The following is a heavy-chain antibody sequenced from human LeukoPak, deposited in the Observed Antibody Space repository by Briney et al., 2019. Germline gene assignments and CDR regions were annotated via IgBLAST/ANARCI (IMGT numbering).Heavy chain of an antibody. CDR2: INWNGGNT. Sequence: PGGSLRLSCAASGFTFDDYGMSWVRQVPGKGLEWVSGINWNGGNTGYADSVKGRFTIFRDNAKNSLYLEMDSPRVEDTALYYCARTSDGNWFDPWGQGTLVTVSS. D-gene: IGHD1-26*01. V-gene: IGHV3-20*04. CDR1: GFTFDDYG. J-gene: IGHJ5*02. CDR3: ARTSDGNWFDP.